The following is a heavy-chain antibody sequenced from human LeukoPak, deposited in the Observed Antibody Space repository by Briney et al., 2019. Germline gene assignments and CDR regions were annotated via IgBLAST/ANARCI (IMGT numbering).Heavy chain of an antibody. CDR2: ISGSGGST. V-gene: IGHV3-23*01. D-gene: IGHD1-1*01. Sequence: GGSLRLSCAASGFTFSSYAMSWVRQAPGKGLEWVSAISGSGGSTYYADSAKGRFTISRDNSKNTLYLQMNSLRAEDTAVYYCATYNWNDGGWFDPWGQGTLVTVSS. J-gene: IGHJ5*02. CDR1: GFTFSSYA. CDR3: ATYNWNDGGWFDP.